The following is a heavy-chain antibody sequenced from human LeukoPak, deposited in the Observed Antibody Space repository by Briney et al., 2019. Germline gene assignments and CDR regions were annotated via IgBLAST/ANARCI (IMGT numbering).Heavy chain of an antibody. CDR2: INPNSGGT. CDR1: GYTFTGYY. CDR3: ARGRRAAMSWFDP. D-gene: IGHD2-2*01. J-gene: IGHJ5*02. Sequence: GASVKVSCKASGYTFTGYYMHWVRQAPGQELEWMGWINPNSGGTNYAQKFQGRVTMTRDTSISTAYMELSRLRSDDTAVYYCARGRRAAMSWFDPWGQGTLVTVSS. V-gene: IGHV1-2*02.